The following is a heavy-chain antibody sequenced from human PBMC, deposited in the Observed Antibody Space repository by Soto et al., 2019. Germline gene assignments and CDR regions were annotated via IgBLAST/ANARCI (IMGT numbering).Heavy chain of an antibody. Sequence: QVQLVESGGGVVQPGTSMRLSCVASGFAFSSFGMHWVRQAPGKGLEWVAIIWYDGSDKYYGDSVKGRFTISRDNSKNTLFLQMNSLKAEDTAVYHGAFGNLSYYFDYWGQGTPVTVSS. CDR3: AFGNLSYYFDY. J-gene: IGHJ4*02. CDR1: GFAFSSFG. CDR2: IWYDGSDK. V-gene: IGHV3-33*01. D-gene: IGHD3-16*01.